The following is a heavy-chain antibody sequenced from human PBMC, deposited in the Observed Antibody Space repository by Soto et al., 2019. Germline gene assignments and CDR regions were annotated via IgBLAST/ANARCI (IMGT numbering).Heavy chain of an antibody. CDR3: ARDLGGWTDY. V-gene: IGHV1-3*01. J-gene: IGHJ4*02. CDR2: INAGNGNT. D-gene: IGHD6-19*01. Sequence: ASRKVCCKASGYTLTSYAMHWVRQAPGQRLEWMGWINAGNGNTKYSQKFQGRVTITRDASASTAYMELSSLRSEDTTVYYCARDLGGWTDYWGQGTLVTVS. CDR1: GYTLTSYA.